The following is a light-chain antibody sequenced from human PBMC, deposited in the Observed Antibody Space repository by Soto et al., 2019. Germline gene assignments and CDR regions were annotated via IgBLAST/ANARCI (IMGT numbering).Light chain of an antibody. CDR2: ATS. Sequence: EIVLTQSPGTLSLSPGERASLSCRASQSLNRNYVAWYQQKVGQAPRLLIYATSGKATGIPDGFRGSGSGTEFNLTIARLEPEDFAVYYCQRYGLSPPFSFGPGTKVEIK. V-gene: IGKV3-20*01. CDR3: QRYGLSPPFS. J-gene: IGKJ3*01. CDR1: QSLNRNY.